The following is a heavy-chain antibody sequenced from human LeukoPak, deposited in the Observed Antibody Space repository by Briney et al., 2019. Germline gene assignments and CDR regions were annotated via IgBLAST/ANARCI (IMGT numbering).Heavy chain of an antibody. D-gene: IGHD2-2*01. CDR3: AAHIVVVPAAMDGGYYYYMDV. V-gene: IGHV4-59*01. CDR1: GGSFSGYY. J-gene: IGHJ6*03. CDR2: IYYSGST. Sequence: KPSETLSLTCAVYGGSFSGYYWSWIRQPPGKGLEWIGYIYYSGSTNYNPSLKSRVTISVDTSKNQFSLKLSSVTAADTAVYYCAAHIVVVPAAMDGGYYYYMDVWGKGTTVTVSS.